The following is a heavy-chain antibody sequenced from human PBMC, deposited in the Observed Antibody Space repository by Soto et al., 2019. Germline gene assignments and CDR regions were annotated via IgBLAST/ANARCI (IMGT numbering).Heavy chain of an antibody. J-gene: IGHJ3*02. D-gene: IGHD3-22*01. Sequence: PSETLSLTCAVNGGSFSGYSWTWIRRAPGKGLDWIGEINYTGTTNYSPSLKSRVTLSVDTSKNQFSLKLSSVTAADTAVYYCARHKAVGMYSSGKAAFDIWGQGKMVTVSS. CDR1: GGSFSGYS. CDR3: ARHKAVGMYSSGKAAFDI. V-gene: IGHV4-34*01. CDR2: INYTGTT.